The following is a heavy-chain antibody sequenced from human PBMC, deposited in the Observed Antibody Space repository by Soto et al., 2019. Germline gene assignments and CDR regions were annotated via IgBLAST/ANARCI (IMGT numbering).Heavy chain of an antibody. Sequence: QVQLVHSGAELKKPGASVKVSCKASGYTFTAYAMHWVRQAPGQGLEWMGWINPNSGDATYAQKFQGRVTMTMDTSITTAYMELSSLSYDDTAVYYCAREASAVLALGYWGQGTLVTVSS. V-gene: IGHV1-2*02. CDR3: AREASAVLALGY. CDR1: GYTFTAYA. D-gene: IGHD6-19*01. J-gene: IGHJ4*02. CDR2: INPNSGDA.